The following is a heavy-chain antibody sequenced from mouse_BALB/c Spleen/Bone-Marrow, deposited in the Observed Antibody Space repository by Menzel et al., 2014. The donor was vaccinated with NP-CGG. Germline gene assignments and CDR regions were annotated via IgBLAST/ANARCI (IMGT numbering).Heavy chain of an antibody. CDR2: INPGSGGT. J-gene: IGHJ4*01. Sequence: QVQLQQSGAELVRPGTSVKVSCKASGYAFTNYLIEWVKQRPGQGLEWIGVINPGSGGTNYNEKFKGKATLTADKSSSTANTQLSSLTSDDSAVYFCARSIAYYYGMDYWGQGTSVTVSS. D-gene: IGHD2-10*02. V-gene: IGHV1-54*03. CDR3: ARSIAYYYGMDY. CDR1: GYAFTNYL.